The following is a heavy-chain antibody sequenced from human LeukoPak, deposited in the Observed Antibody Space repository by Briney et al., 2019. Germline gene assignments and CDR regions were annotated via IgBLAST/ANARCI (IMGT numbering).Heavy chain of an antibody. V-gene: IGHV1-18*04. D-gene: IGHD1-26*01. CDR1: GYTFTGYF. CDR3: ARGIDSGSPPLGTFEI. Sequence: GASVKVSCKASGYTFTGYFIHWVRQAPGQGLEWMGWISAYNGNTNYAQKLQGRVTLTTDTSTSTAYMELRSLRSDDTAIYYCARGIDSGSPPLGTFEIWGQGTMVTVSS. CDR2: ISAYNGNT. J-gene: IGHJ3*02.